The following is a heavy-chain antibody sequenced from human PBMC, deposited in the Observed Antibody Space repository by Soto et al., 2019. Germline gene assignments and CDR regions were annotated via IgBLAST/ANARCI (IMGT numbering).Heavy chain of an antibody. CDR2: INHSGST. J-gene: IGHJ4*02. Sequence: SETLSLTCAVYGGSFSGYYWSWIRQPPGKGLEWIGEINHSGSTNYNPSLKSRVTISVDTSKNQFSLKLSSVTAADTAVYYCARTETTVTTTLFDYWGQGTLVTVSS. V-gene: IGHV4-34*01. CDR1: GGSFSGYY. D-gene: IGHD4-17*01. CDR3: ARTETTVTTTLFDY.